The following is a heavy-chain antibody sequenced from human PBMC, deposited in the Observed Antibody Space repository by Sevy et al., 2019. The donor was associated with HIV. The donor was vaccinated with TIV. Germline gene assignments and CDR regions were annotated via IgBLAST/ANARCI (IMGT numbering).Heavy chain of an antibody. Sequence: SETLSLTCSVSGGSMNIYYWSWIRQPPGKRLEWIVFTYYSGTTNYNPSLKSRVTISIDTSKNQFSLKLSSVTAADTAVYYCGRVGFNWNDVDYWGQGILVTVSS. CDR1: GGSMNIYY. CDR2: TYYSGTT. J-gene: IGHJ4*02. D-gene: IGHD1-20*01. V-gene: IGHV4-59*01. CDR3: GRVGFNWNDVDY.